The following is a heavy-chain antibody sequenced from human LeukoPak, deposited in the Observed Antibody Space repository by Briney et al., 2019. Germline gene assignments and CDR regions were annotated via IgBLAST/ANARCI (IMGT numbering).Heavy chain of an antibody. D-gene: IGHD3-22*01. J-gene: IGHJ3*02. CDR1: GGSISSGDYY. CDR2: IYYSGST. CDR3: ARVKYYYDSSGTPDAFDI. Sequence: SQTLSLTCTVSGGSISSGDYYWSWIRQPPGKGLEWIGYIYYSGSTYYNPSLKSRVIISVDTSKNQFSLKLSSVTAADTAVYYCARVKYYYDSSGTPDAFDIWGQGTMVTVSS. V-gene: IGHV4-30-4*01.